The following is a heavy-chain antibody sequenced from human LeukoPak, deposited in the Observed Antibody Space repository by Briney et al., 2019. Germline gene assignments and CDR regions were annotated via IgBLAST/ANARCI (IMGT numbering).Heavy chain of an antibody. CDR2: IYHSGST. J-gene: IGHJ4*02. CDR3: ARGFSGSYHPSSDY. CDR1: GGSISSGGYF. V-gene: IGHV4-30-2*01. Sequence: SETLSLTCTVSGGSISSGGYFWSWIRQPPGKGLEWIGYIYHSGSTDYSPSLKSRVTISVDRSSNQFSLKLSSVTAADTAVYYCARGFSGSYHPSSDYWGQGTLVTVTS. D-gene: IGHD1-26*01.